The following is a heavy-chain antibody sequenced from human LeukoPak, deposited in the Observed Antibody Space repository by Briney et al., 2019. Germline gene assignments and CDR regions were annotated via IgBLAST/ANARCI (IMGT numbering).Heavy chain of an antibody. CDR1: GGAISSYY. V-gene: IGHV4-59*01. Sequence: PSETLSLTCTVSGGAISSYYWSWIRQPPGKGLEWIGYISYSGSTNYNPSLKSRVTISVDTSKHQFSLKLSAVTAADTAVYYCARGPHKFDYWGQGSLVTVSS. CDR3: ARGPHKFDY. J-gene: IGHJ4*02. CDR2: ISYSGST.